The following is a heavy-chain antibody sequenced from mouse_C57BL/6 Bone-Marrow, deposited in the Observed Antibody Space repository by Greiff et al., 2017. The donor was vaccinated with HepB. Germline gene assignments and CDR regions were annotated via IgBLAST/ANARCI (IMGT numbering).Heavy chain of an antibody. CDR1: GFNIKDDY. D-gene: IGHD3-1*01. V-gene: IGHV14-4*01. CDR2: IDPENGDT. CDR3: TTGLPYYFDY. J-gene: IGHJ2*01. Sequence: VHVKQSGAELVRPGASVKLSCTASGFNIKDDYMHWVKQRPEQGLEWIGWIDPENGDTEYASKFQGKATITANTSSNTAYLQLSSLTSEDTAVYYCTTGLPYYFDYWGPGTTLTVSS.